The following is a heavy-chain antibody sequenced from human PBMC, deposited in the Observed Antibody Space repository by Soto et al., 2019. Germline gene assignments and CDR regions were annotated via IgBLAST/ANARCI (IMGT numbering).Heavy chain of an antibody. J-gene: IGHJ5*02. V-gene: IGHV4-30-2*06. Sequence: PSETLSLTCSVSGGSINSGRSSWNWIRQSPGKGLEWIAYIYHSGITYYNPSLKSRVTISVDRSENQFSLKLTAVTAADTAVYYCVRESTTSGPNWFDTWGPGILVTVSS. CDR3: VRESTTSGPNWFDT. CDR1: GGSINSGRSS. CDR2: IYHSGIT. D-gene: IGHD1-1*01.